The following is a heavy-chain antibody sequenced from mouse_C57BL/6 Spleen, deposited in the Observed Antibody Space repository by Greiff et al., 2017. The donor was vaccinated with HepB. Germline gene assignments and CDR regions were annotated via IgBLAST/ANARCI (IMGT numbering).Heavy chain of an antibody. J-gene: IGHJ4*01. D-gene: IGHD1-1*01. CDR2: INPYNGGT. Sequence: EVMLVESGPVLVKPGASVKMSCKASGYTFTDYYMNWVKQSHGKSLEWIGVINPYNGGTSYNQKFKGKATLTVDKSSSTAYMELNSLTSEDSAVYYCARFYYYGSSYDAMDYWGQGTSVTVSS. CDR1: GYTFTDYY. CDR3: ARFYYYGSSYDAMDY. V-gene: IGHV1-19*01.